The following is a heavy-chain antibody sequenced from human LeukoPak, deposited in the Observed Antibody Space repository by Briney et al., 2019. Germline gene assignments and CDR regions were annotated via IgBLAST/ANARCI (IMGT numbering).Heavy chain of an antibody. V-gene: IGHV3-48*04. CDR2: ISSSSSTI. CDR3: ARDQAAAGDYGMDV. Sequence: GGSLRLSCAASGFTFSSYSMNWVRQAPGKGLEWVSYISSSSSTIYYADSVKGRFTISRDNAKNSLYLQMNSLRAEDTAVYYCARDQAAAGDYGMDVWGQGTTVTVSS. CDR1: GFTFSSYS. J-gene: IGHJ6*02. D-gene: IGHD6-13*01.